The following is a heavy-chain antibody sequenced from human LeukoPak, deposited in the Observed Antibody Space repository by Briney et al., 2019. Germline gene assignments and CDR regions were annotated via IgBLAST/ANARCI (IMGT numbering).Heavy chain of an antibody. CDR1: GGTFSSYA. J-gene: IGHJ6*02. D-gene: IGHD6-19*01. V-gene: IGHV1-69*04. Sequence: SVKVSCKASGGTFSSYAISWVRQAPGQGGEWMGRIIPILGIANYAQKFQGRVTITADKSTSTAYMELSSLRSEDTAVYYCASLVAGTYYYYYGMDVWGQGTTVTVSS. CDR3: ASLVAGTYYYYYGMDV. CDR2: IIPILGIA.